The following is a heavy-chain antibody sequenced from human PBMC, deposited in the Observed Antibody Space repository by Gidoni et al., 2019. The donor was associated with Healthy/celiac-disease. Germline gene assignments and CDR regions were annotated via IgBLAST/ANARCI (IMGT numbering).Heavy chain of an antibody. J-gene: IGHJ4*02. CDR3: ARGDHSSSWLGAPPNLDY. D-gene: IGHD6-13*01. CDR1: VFTCRSHS. CDR2: ILYDGSTT. Sequence: AQLVPTGGVVVDPGRSVRLSCAAPVFTCRSHSLHWVRQAPGTGLEWVAVILYDGSTTYYAASVKGRITISRDNSKNALYLKMNSLRAEDTAVYYCARGDHSSSWLGAPPNLDYWGQGTLVTVSS. V-gene: IGHV3-30-3*01.